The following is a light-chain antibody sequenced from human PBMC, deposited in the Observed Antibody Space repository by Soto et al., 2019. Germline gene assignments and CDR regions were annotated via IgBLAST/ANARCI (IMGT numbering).Light chain of an antibody. CDR3: SSYTSSSTRYF. CDR2: DVS. V-gene: IGLV2-14*01. Sequence: QSALTQPASVSGSPGQSITISCTGNSSDINGYNYVSWYQKHPGKAPKLMIYDVSNRPSGVSIRFSGSKSGNTASLTISGLQAEDEADYYCSSYTSSSTRYFFGTGTKVTVL. CDR1: SSDINGYNY. J-gene: IGLJ1*01.